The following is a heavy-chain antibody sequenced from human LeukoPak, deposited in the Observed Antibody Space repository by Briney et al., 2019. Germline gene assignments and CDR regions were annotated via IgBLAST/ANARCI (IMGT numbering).Heavy chain of an antibody. CDR2: INPNSGGT. D-gene: IGHD2-2*01. V-gene: IGHV1-2*02. J-gene: IGHJ5*02. CDR3: ARGYCSSTSCSMADWFDP. CDR1: GYTFTGYY. Sequence: ASVKVSCKASGYTFTGYYVHWVRQAPGQGLEWMGWINPNSGGTNYAQKLQGRVTMTTDTSTSTAYMELRSLRSDDTAVYYCARGYCSSTSCSMADWFDPWGQGTLVTVSS.